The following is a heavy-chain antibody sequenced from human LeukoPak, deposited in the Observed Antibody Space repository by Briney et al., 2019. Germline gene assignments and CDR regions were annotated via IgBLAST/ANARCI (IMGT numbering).Heavy chain of an antibody. CDR2: INSDESIT. V-gene: IGHV3-74*01. J-gene: IGHJ4*02. Sequence: GGSLRLSCAASGFTFSSSWMYWVRQAPGKGLVWVSRINSDESITTYADPVKGRFTISRDNAKNTLYLQMNSLRAEDTAVYYCARGLVPGFLDYWGQGTPVTVSS. CDR1: GFTFSSSW. CDR3: ARGLVPGFLDY. D-gene: IGHD4-11*01.